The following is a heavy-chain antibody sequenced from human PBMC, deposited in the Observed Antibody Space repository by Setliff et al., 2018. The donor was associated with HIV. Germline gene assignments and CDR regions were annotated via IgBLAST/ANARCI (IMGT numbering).Heavy chain of an antibody. Sequence: SETLSLTCSVSGGSMSGTFYWSWIRQPAGKGLEWIGHIYTSGSATFNPSLKSRVTISLDTSKNQFSLNLNSVTAADTAVYYCARAGDCTEASCPKARFDPWGPGILVTVS. J-gene: IGHJ5*02. V-gene: IGHV4-61*09. CDR2: IYTSGSA. D-gene: IGHD2-8*02. CDR1: GGSMSGTFY. CDR3: ARAGDCTEASCPKARFDP.